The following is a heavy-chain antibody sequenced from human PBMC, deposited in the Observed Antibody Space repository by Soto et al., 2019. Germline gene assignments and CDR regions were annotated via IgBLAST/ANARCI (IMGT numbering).Heavy chain of an antibody. CDR2: ISWDSGNI. D-gene: IGHD2-15*01. CDR3: ARGSCRDSSCYSGFFAY. CDR1: GFTFHDYA. Sequence: EVQLVESGGGLVQPGRSLRLSCTASGFTFHDYAIHWVRQVPGKGLEWVSGISWDSGNIGYADSVQGRFTISRDNAKNSLYLQMNSLRAEDTACYYCARGSCRDSSCYSGFFAYWGQGTLVTVSS. V-gene: IGHV3-9*01. J-gene: IGHJ4*02.